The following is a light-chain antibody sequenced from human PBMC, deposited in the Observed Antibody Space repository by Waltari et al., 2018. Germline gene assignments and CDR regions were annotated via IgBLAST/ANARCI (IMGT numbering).Light chain of an antibody. CDR2: DVT. CDR1: SSAVGSYTY. V-gene: IGLV2-14*03. J-gene: IGLJ2*01. Sequence: QSALTQPASVSGSPGQSPTLSCSGTSSAVGSYTYVPWYQQHPGTPPKLLIYDVTKRPSGVSGRFSGSKSGNTASLTISGLQPEDEADYFCSSYTPTSILVFGGGTKLTV. CDR3: SSYTPTSILV.